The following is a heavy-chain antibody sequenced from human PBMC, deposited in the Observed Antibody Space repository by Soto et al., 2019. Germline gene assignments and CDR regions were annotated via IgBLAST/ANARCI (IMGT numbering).Heavy chain of an antibody. CDR2: ISAYNGNT. CDR1: GYTFTSYG. V-gene: IGHV1-18*01. Sequence: ASVKVSCKASGYTFTSYGISWVRQAPGQGLEWMGWISAYNGNTNYAKKLQGRVTMTTDTSTSTAYMALRSLRSYDTAVYYCARYTYTAIWWTTNYYYYGMDVWGQGTTVTVSS. D-gene: IGHD5-18*01. J-gene: IGHJ6*02. CDR3: ARYTYTAIWWTTNYYYYGMDV.